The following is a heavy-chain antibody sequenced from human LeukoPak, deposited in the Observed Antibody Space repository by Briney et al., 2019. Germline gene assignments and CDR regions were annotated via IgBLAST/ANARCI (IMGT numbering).Heavy chain of an antibody. CDR2: IYTSGST. V-gene: IGHV4-4*07. J-gene: IGHJ1*01. CDR1: GGSISSYY. CDR3: ARGRGDFWGGYYYSLQH. D-gene: IGHD3-3*01. Sequence: SETLSLTCTVSGGSISSYYWSWIRQPAGKGLEWIGRIYTSGSTNYNPSLKSRVTISVDTSKNQFSLKLSSVTAADTAVYYCARGRGDFWGGYYYSLQHWGQGTLVTVSS.